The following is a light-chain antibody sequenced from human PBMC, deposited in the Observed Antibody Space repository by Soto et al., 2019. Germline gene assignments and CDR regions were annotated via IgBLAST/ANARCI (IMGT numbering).Light chain of an antibody. Sequence: QSALTQPASVSGSPGQSITISCTGTSSDVGGYNYVSWYQQHPGKAPKLMILDVSSRPSGVSNRFSGSMSGNTASLTISGLQAEDEAHYFCSSYTSSSTYWVFGGGTQLTVL. V-gene: IGLV2-14*01. CDR2: DVS. CDR1: SSDVGGYNY. CDR3: SSYTSSSTYWV. J-gene: IGLJ3*02.